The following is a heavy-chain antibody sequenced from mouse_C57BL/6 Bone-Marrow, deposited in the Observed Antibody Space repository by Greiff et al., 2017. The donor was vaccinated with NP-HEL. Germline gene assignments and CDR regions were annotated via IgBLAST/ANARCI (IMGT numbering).Heavy chain of an antibody. D-gene: IGHD2-3*01. Sequence: QVQLQQPGAELVKPGASVKLSCKASGYTFTSYWMHWMKQRPGQGLEWIGMIHPNSGSTNYNEKFKSKATLTVDKSSSTAYMQLSSLTSEDSAVYYCARWLLPSYAMDYWGQGTSVTVSS. CDR1: GYTFTSYW. J-gene: IGHJ4*01. CDR2: IHPNSGST. V-gene: IGHV1-64*01. CDR3: ARWLLPSYAMDY.